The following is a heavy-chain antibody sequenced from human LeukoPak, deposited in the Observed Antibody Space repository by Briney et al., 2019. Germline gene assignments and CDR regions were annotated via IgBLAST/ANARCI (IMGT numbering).Heavy chain of an antibody. Sequence: SGTLSLPCGLSGGSLSNTNWWTWFRPPPGKGLEWIGEVNSQGSSNYNPSLKSRVAISVDKSENHISLKLTSVNAADTAVYYCARGGGPYRPLDYSGQGTLVTVAS. CDR1: GGSLSNTNW. J-gene: IGHJ4*02. CDR3: ARGGGPYRPLDY. CDR2: VNSQGSS. V-gene: IGHV4-4*02.